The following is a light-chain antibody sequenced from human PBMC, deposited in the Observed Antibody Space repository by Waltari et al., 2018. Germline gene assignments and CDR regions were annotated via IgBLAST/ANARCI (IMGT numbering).Light chain of an antibody. Sequence: QSALTQPASVSGSPGQSITISCTGTSSDIGPYKYVSCYQQYQDKAPKLIIYEVSNRPSGVSNRFSGSKSGNTASLSISGLQAEDESDYYCSSFTSTNTLLFGGGTKLTVL. CDR3: SSFTSTNTLL. V-gene: IGLV2-14*01. CDR2: EVS. CDR1: SSDIGPYKY. J-gene: IGLJ3*02.